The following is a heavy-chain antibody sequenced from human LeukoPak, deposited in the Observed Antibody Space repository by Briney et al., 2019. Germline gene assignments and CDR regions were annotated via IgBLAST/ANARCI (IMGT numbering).Heavy chain of an antibody. V-gene: IGHV3-30-3*01. CDR1: GFTFNNYA. CDR3: ARSTTVDYYDSSGYLYYFDY. CDR2: ISYDGSNK. J-gene: IGHJ4*02. Sequence: GGSLRLSCAASGFTFNNYAMHWVRQAPGKGLEWVAVISYDGSNKYYADSVKGRFTISRDNSRNTLYLQMNSLRAEDTAVYYCARSTTVDYYDSSGYLYYFDYWGQGTLVTVSS. D-gene: IGHD3-22*01.